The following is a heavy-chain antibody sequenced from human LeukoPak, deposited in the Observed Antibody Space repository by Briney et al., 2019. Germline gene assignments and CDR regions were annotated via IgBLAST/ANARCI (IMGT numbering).Heavy chain of an antibody. J-gene: IGHJ6*02. CDR3: AKDRSSGWSYYYGMDV. CDR2: IWYDGSNE. CDR1: GFTFSSYG. D-gene: IGHD6-19*01. V-gene: IGHV3-33*06. Sequence: HPGRSLRLSCAASGFTFSSYGMHWVRQAPGKGLEWVAVIWYDGSNEYYADSVKGRFTISRDNSKNTLYLQMNSLRAEDTAVYFCAKDRSSGWSYYYGMDVWGQGTTVAVSS.